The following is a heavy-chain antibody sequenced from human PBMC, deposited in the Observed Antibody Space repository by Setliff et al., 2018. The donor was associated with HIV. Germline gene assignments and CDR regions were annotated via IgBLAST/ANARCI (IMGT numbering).Heavy chain of an antibody. CDR1: GGSFRVYY. CDR3: AGGFPKYNFRLFDS. CDR2: MYYGGST. J-gene: IGHJ5*01. D-gene: IGHD6-25*01. Sequence: SETLSLTCTVSGGSFRVYYWTWVRQPPGKGLEWIGNMYYGGSTNSNPSLKSRVTMSIDASKNQFSLNLRSVTAADTATYYCAGGFPKYNFRLFDSWGQGTLVTVSS. V-gene: IGHV4-59*01.